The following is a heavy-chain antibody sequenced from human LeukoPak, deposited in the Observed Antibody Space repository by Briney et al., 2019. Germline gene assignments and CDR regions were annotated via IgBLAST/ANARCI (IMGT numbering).Heavy chain of an antibody. D-gene: IGHD6-6*01. CDR2: IYYSGST. CDR1: GGSISSGGYY. V-gene: IGHV4-31*03. Sequence: PSETLSLTCTVSGGSISSGGYYWSWIRQHPGKGLEWIGYIYYSGSTYYNLSLKSRVTISVDTSKTQSSLKLSSVTAADTAVYYCARASHGYSSSSHLGYWGKGTLVTVSS. J-gene: IGHJ4*02. CDR3: ARASHGYSSSSHLGY.